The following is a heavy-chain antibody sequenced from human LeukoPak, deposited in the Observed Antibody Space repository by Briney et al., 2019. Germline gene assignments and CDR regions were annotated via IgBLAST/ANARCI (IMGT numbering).Heavy chain of an antibody. J-gene: IGHJ4*02. D-gene: IGHD5-24*01. CDR1: GFTFTSSA. Sequence: SVKVSCKASGFTFTSSAVQWVRQARGQRLEWIGWIVVGSGNTNYAQKFQERVTITRDMSTSTAYMELSSLRSEDTAVYYCAAPEMATINGDYWGQGTLVTVSS. V-gene: IGHV1-58*01. CDR3: AAPEMATINGDY. CDR2: IVVGSGNT.